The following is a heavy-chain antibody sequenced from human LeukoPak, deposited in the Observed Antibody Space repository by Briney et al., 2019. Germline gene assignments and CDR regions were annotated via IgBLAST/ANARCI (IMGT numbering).Heavy chain of an antibody. D-gene: IGHD1-26*01. CDR2: ISGSGGST. V-gene: IGHV3-23*01. CDR3: AEGGKWDVTPFDY. Sequence: PGGSLRLSCAASGFTFTSYSMNWVRQAPGKGLEWVSTISGSGGSTHYADSVKGRFTISRDNSKNTLYLQVNSLRAEDTAVYYCAEGGKWDVTPFDYWGQGTLVTVSS. CDR1: GFTFTSYS. J-gene: IGHJ4*02.